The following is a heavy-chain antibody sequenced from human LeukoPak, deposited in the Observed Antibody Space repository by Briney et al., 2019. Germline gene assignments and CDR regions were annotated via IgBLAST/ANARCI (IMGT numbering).Heavy chain of an antibody. Sequence: SETLSLTCTASGGSISSYYWSWIRQPPGKGLEWIGYIYYSGSTNYNPSLKSRVTISVDTSKNQFSLKLSSVTAADTAVYYCARLDRCGGDCYYLDPWGQGTLVTVSS. D-gene: IGHD2-21*02. CDR2: IYYSGST. V-gene: IGHV4-59*08. CDR1: GGSISSYY. J-gene: IGHJ5*02. CDR3: ARLDRCGGDCYYLDP.